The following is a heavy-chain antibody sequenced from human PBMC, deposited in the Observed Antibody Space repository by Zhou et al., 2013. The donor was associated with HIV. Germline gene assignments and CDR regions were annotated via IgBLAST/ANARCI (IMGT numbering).Heavy chain of an antibody. J-gene: IGHJ6*02. CDR2: IIPKFGTT. CDR1: GGTFSDSA. CDR3: ARVGRTSGNYGFDFYYYGLDV. Sequence: QVQLVQSGAEVKKPGSSVKVSCRASGGTFSDSALAWVRQAPGQGLVWMGGIIPKFGTTNYAQRFQGRISISTAESTNLAYMELRQLTSDDTAVYFCARVGRTSGNYGFDFYYYGLDVWGQGATVIVSS. V-gene: IGHV1-69*05. D-gene: IGHD3-10*01.